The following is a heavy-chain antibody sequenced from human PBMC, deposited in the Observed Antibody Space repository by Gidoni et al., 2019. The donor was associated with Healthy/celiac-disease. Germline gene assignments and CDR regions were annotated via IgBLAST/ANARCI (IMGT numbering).Heavy chain of an antibody. V-gene: IGHV4-59*08. CDR2: IYYSGST. CDR1: GGSISSYY. J-gene: IGHJ4*02. D-gene: IGHD6-13*01. Sequence: QVQLQESGPGLVKPSETLSLPCTVSGGSISSYYWSWIRQPPGKGLEWIGYIYYSGSTNYNPSLKSRVTISVDTSKNQFSLKLSSVTAADTAVYYCARLHPRGYSSILDYWGQGTLVTVSS. CDR3: ARLHPRGYSSILDY.